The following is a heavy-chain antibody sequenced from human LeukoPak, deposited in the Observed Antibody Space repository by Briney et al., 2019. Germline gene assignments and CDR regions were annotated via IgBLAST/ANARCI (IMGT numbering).Heavy chain of an antibody. J-gene: IGHJ5*02. V-gene: IGHV1-2*02. CDR3: VTVAGGWFDP. Sequence: ASVQVSCQASGYIFTGYYMHWVRQAPGQGVEWMGWINPNRGGTNYAQKFQGGVTKTRDTSISTAYMAVSQLRSDETAGYYRVTVAGGWFDPWEQGTLVTDSS. CDR1: GYIFTGYY. CDR2: INPNRGGT. D-gene: IGHD3-10*01.